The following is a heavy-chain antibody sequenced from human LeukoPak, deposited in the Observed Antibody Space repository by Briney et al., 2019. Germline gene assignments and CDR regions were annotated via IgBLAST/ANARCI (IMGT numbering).Heavy chain of an antibody. D-gene: IGHD6-19*01. V-gene: IGHV1-8*03. J-gene: IGHJ4*02. CDR3: ARVAGSIDY. Sequence: ASVKVSCKASGYTFTTYDINWVRQATGQGLEWMGWMNPNSGYTGYAQKFQGRVAITRDTSISTAYMELSSLRSEDTAVYYCARVAGSIDYWGQGTLVTVSS. CDR1: GYTFTTYD. CDR2: MNPNSGYT.